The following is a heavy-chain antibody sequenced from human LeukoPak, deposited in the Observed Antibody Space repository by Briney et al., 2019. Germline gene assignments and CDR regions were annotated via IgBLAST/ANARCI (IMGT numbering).Heavy chain of an antibody. Sequence: GGSLRLSCAASGFTSSSYGMHWVRQAPGKGLDWVASIWEDGTNINYADSVMGRFTISRDNSKNTLYLQMHSLRADDTAVYYCARVGYNSGWYEYWGQGTSVTVSS. CDR3: ARVGYNSGWYEY. J-gene: IGHJ4*02. CDR2: IWEDGTNI. V-gene: IGHV3-33*08. D-gene: IGHD6-19*01. CDR1: GFTSSSYG.